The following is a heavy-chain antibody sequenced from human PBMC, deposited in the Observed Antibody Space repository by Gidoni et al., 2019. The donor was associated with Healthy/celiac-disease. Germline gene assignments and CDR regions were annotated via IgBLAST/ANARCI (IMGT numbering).Heavy chain of an antibody. CDR2: IFSNDEN. CDR3: ARIGTKGRSLQSVDAFDI. D-gene: IGHD1-1*01. V-gene: IGHV2-26*01. CDR1: GFSRSHASMG. Sequence: QVTLKESGPVLVKPTETLALTCTVSGFSRSHASMGVSWVRQPPGKALEWLAHIFSNDENSYSTSLKSRLTISKDTSKSQVVLTMTNMYPVDTATYYCARIGTKGRSLQSVDAFDIWGQGTMVTVSS. J-gene: IGHJ3*02.